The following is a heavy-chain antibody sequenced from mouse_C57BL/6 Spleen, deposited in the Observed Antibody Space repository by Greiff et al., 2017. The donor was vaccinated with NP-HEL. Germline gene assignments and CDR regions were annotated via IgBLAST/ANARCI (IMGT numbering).Heavy chain of an antibody. CDR3: ARKGGYSTSLYAMDY. CDR1: GYTFTDYY. D-gene: IGHD2-3*01. CDR2: INPYNGGT. Sequence: EVQLQQSGPVLVKPGASVKMSCKASGYTFTDYYMNWVKQSHGKSLEWIGVINPYNGGTSYNQKFKGKATLTVDKSSSTAYMELNSLTSEDSAVYYCARKGGYSTSLYAMDYWGQGTSVTVSS. J-gene: IGHJ4*01. V-gene: IGHV1-19*01.